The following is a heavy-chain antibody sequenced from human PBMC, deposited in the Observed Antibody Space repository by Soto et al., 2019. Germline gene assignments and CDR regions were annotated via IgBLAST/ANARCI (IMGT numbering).Heavy chain of an antibody. V-gene: IGHV3-64D*06. J-gene: IGHJ5*02. CDR3: ARWNYDFWSGYYTRWFDP. Sequence: GGSLRLSCSAFKFPFSAYAMHWFRQAPGKGLEYVSGINNNGDTIYYADSAKGRFTISRDNSKNTLYLQISSLRAEDTAVYYCARWNYDFWSGYYTRWFDPWGQGTLVTVSS. CDR2: INNNGDTI. CDR1: KFPFSAYA. D-gene: IGHD3-3*01.